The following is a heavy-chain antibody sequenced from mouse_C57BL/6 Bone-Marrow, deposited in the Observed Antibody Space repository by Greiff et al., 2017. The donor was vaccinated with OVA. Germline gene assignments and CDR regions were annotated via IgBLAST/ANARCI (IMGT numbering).Heavy chain of an antibody. V-gene: IGHV1-82*01. J-gene: IGHJ3*01. CDR1: GYAFSSSW. CDR3: ARGGAQALAWFAY. CDR2: IYPGDGDT. Sequence: QVQLKQSGPELVKPGASVKISCKASGYAFSSSWMNWVKQRPGKGLEWIGRIYPGDGDTNYNGKFKGKATLTADKSSSTAYMQLSSLTSEDSAVYCCARGGAQALAWFAYWGQGTLVTVSA. D-gene: IGHD3-2*02.